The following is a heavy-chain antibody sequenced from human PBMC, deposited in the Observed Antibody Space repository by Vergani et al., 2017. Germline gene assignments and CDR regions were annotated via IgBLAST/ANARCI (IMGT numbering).Heavy chain of an antibody. Sequence: QVQLVESGGGVVQPARSLRLSSPASRFPFSPFPLHWVRQAPGKALSLVAVISYDGSNKYYADSVKGRFTISRDNSKNTLYLQMNSLRAEDTAVYYCARDRGPYGDYGGYYGMDVWGQGTTVTVSS. D-gene: IGHD4-17*01. CDR3: ARDRGPYGDYGGYYGMDV. V-gene: IGHV3-30-3*01. CDR2: ISYDGSNK. J-gene: IGHJ6*02. CDR1: RFPFSPFP.